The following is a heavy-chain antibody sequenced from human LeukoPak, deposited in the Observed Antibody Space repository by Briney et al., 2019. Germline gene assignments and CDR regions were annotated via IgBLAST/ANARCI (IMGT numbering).Heavy chain of an antibody. CDR2: IYYSGST. CDR1: GCSISSYY. Sequence: SETLSLTCTVSGCSISSYYWSWIRQPPGKGLEWVGYIYYSGSTNYNPSLKSRVTISVDTSKNQFSLKLSSVTAADTAVYYCARNHDSSGYYYVPFDYWGQGTLVTVSS. J-gene: IGHJ4*02. CDR3: ARNHDSSGYYYVPFDY. D-gene: IGHD3-22*01. V-gene: IGHV4-59*01.